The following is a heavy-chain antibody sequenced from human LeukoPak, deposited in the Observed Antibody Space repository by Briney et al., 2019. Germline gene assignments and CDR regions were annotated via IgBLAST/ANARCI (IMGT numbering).Heavy chain of an antibody. Sequence: GGSLRLSCAASGFTFSSYGMHWVRQAPGKVLEWEAFIRNDGSNKYYADSVKGRFTISRDNSKNTLYLQVNSLRAEDTAVYYCANWRFGELWDYWGQGTLVTVSS. J-gene: IGHJ4*02. V-gene: IGHV3-30*02. CDR2: IRNDGSNK. D-gene: IGHD3-10*01. CDR3: ANWRFGELWDY. CDR1: GFTFSSYG.